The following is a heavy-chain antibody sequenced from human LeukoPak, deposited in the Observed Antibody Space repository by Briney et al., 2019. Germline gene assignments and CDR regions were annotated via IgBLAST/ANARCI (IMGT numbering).Heavy chain of an antibody. CDR3: AHTSQLTGDFYYMDV. V-gene: IGHV1-24*01. CDR1: GYTLTELS. CDR2: FDPEDGET. Sequence: ASVKVSCKVSGYTLTELSMHWVRQAPGKGLEWMGGFDPEDGETIYAQKFQGRVTMTEDTSTDTAYMELSSLRSEDTAVYYCAHTSQLTGDFYYMDVWGKGTTVTVSS. J-gene: IGHJ6*03. D-gene: IGHD7-27*01.